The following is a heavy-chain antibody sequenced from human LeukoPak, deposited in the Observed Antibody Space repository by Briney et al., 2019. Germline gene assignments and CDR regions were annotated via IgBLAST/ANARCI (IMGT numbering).Heavy chain of an antibody. CDR2: INSDGSSR. J-gene: IGHJ4*02. Sequence: GGSLRLSRAASGFTFSINWMHWVPQVPGRGPVWVSRINSDGSSRSHADSVQGRITISRDNAKNTLDLQMISLREEDPALYYCVMGAPFEYWGAGILVTAS. D-gene: IGHD1-26*01. CDR1: GFTFSINW. V-gene: IGHV3-74*01. CDR3: VMGAPFEY.